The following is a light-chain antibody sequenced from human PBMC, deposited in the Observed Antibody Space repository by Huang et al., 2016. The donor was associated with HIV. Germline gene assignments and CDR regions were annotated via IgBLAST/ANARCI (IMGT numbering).Light chain of an antibody. Sequence: DIQMTQSPSSLSASVGDRVTITCRPSQNIASDLNWYQHKRGKAPKLLIYGVATLQSGVPARFAGGGSGTHFTLTINSLQSEDFATYDCQQGYTSPYTFGQGTKVEIK. CDR1: QNIASD. V-gene: IGKV1-39*01. CDR2: GVA. J-gene: IGKJ2*01. CDR3: QQGYTSPYT.